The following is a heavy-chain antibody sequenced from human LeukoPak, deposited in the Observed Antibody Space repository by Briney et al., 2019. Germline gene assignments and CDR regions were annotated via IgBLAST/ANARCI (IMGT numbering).Heavy chain of an antibody. V-gene: IGHV3-23*01. CDR1: GFTSTKYA. CDR3: AKGAYDYIEIGYFDS. J-gene: IGHJ4*02. Sequence: GGSLRLSCAASGFTSTKYAMYWVRQAPRKGLEWVSVLIGSSGSTDYADSVKGRFTISRDTSKNTLFLQMNSLRAEDTAIYYCAKGAYDYIEIGYFDSWGQGTLVTVSS. CDR2: LIGSSGST. D-gene: IGHD5-12*01.